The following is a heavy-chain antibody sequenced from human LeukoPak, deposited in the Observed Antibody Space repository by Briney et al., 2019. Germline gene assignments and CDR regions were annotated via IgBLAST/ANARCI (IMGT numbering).Heavy chain of an antibody. CDR2: ISAYNGNT. V-gene: IGHV1-18*01. J-gene: IGHJ4*02. Sequence: GASVKVPCKASGYTFTSYGISWVRQAPGQGLEWMGWISAYNGNTNYAQKLQGRVTMTTDTSTSTAYMELRSLRSDDTVVYYCARVSEMATILDYWGQGTLVTVSS. CDR1: GYTFTSYG. CDR3: ARVSEMATILDY. D-gene: IGHD5-24*01.